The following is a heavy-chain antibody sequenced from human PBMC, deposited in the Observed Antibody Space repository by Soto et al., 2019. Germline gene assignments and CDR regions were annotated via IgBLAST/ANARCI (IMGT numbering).Heavy chain of an antibody. CDR3: VRSGRRSGIDY. Sequence: QVQLVKSGADVKKPGASVKVSCDASGYTFSSYDISWVRQASGQGLEWMGWVNPNSNETDYAQKFQGRVTMTGNTSIRTAYMELRSLRSDDTAVYYCVRSGRRSGIDYWGQGTLVTVSS. CDR1: GYTFSSYD. D-gene: IGHD5-12*01. V-gene: IGHV1-8*01. CDR2: VNPNSNET. J-gene: IGHJ4*02.